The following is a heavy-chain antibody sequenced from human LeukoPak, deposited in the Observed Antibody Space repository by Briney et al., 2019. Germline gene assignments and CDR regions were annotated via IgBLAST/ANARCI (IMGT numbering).Heavy chain of an antibody. Sequence: PGGSLRLSCTASGFTFRDYYVTWIRRAPGKGLEWVSYIRSTGSSTAYADSVKGRFAISRDNAKNSLYLQMNGLRVEDTAIYYCARVYYASWSGQPLSQHWLDPWGQGTLVTVSS. CDR3: ARVYYASWSGQPLSQHWLDP. V-gene: IGHV3-11*04. J-gene: IGHJ5*02. CDR1: GFTFRDYY. CDR2: IRSTGSST. D-gene: IGHD3-3*01.